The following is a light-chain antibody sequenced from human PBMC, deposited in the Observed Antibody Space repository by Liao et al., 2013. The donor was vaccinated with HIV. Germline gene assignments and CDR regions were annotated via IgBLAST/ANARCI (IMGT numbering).Light chain of an antibody. Sequence: SYELTQPPSVSVAPGKTARITCGGNNIGSKSVHWYQQKPGQAPVLVIYYDDDRPSGIPDRFSGFNSENAATLTISRVEAGDEADYYCQVWDSSSDHWVFGGGTKLTVL. CDR1: NIGSKS. V-gene: IGLV3-21*04. CDR3: QVWDSSSDHWV. J-gene: IGLJ3*02. CDR2: YDD.